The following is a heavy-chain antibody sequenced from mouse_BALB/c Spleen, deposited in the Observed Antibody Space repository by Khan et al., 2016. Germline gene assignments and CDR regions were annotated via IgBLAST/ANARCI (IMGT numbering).Heavy chain of an antibody. J-gene: IGHJ4*01. CDR2: ISSGGSYT. CDR3: AREGDAMDY. V-gene: IGHV5-9-4*01. CDR1: GFTFSSYA. Sequence: EVALVESGGGLVKPGGSLKLSCAASGFTFSSYAMSWVRQSPEKRLEWVAEISSGGSYTYYPDTVTGRFTISRDNAKNTLYLEMSSLRSEDTAMYYCAREGDAMDYWGQGTSVTVSS. D-gene: IGHD3-3*01.